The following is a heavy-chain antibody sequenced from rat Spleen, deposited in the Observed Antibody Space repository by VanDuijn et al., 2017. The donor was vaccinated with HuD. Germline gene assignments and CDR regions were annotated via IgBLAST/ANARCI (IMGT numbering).Heavy chain of an antibody. J-gene: IGHJ3*01. CDR1: GFTFSSYW. CDR3: AKGFIAATPFNWFAY. Sequence: EVQLVETGGGLVQPGRSLKLSCVASGFTFSSYWMYWIRQAPGKGLEWVSSINSDGDITYYPDSVKGRFTISRDNAENTVYLQMDSLRSEDTATYFCAKGFIAATPFNWFAYWGQGTLVTVSS. V-gene: IGHV5-58*01. D-gene: IGHD1-2*01. CDR2: INSDGDIT.